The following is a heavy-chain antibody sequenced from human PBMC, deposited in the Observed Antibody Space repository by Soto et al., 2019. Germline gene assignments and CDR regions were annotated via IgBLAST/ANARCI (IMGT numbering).Heavy chain of an antibody. Sequence: PGESLKISCKGSGYSFTSYWIGWVRQMPGKGLEWMGIIYPGDSDTRYSPSFQGQVTISADKSISTAYLQWSSLKASDTAMYYCARSLSHCSGGSCYSYYYYGMDVWGQGTTVTVSS. CDR2: IYPGDSDT. CDR3: ARSLSHCSGGSCYSYYYYGMDV. J-gene: IGHJ6*02. CDR1: GYSFTSYW. D-gene: IGHD2-15*01. V-gene: IGHV5-51*01.